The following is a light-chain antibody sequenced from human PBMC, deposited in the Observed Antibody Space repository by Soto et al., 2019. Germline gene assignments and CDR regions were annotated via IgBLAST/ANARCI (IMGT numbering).Light chain of an antibody. V-gene: IGKV3-11*01. J-gene: IGKJ5*01. CDR2: DAY. CDR1: QSFRGL. CDR3: QQRHMWPIT. Sequence: EVVLTQSPVTLSLSPWERATLSCRASQSFRGLLAWYQQKPGQAPRLLIYDAYNRATGIPPRFSGSGSGTDFTLTISSLAPEDSAVYYCQQRHMWPITFGQGTRLEIK.